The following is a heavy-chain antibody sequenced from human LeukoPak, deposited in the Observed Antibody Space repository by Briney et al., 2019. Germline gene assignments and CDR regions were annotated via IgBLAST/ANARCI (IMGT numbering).Heavy chain of an antibody. CDR1: GGTFSSYA. Sequence: SVKVSCKASGGTFSSYAISWVRQAPGQGLEWMGRIIPILGIANYAQKFQGRVTITADKSTSTAYMELSSLRSEDTAVYYCARPNRTGGVHFDYWGQGTLVTVSS. V-gene: IGHV1-69*04. CDR3: ARPNRTGGVHFDY. D-gene: IGHD1-1*01. J-gene: IGHJ4*02. CDR2: IIPILGIA.